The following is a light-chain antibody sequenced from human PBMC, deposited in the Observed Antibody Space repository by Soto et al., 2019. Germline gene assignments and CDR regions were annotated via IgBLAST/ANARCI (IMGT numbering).Light chain of an antibody. Sequence: QSALTQPPSASGSPGQSVTISCTGAGTDVGQYNYVSWYQQHPGKAPKLMIYEVSNRPSGVSNRFSGSKSGNTASLTISGLQAEDEADYYCSSYTTSSTLVFGGGTKLTVL. J-gene: IGLJ3*02. CDR3: SSYTTSSTLV. CDR2: EVS. CDR1: GTDVGQYNY. V-gene: IGLV2-14*01.